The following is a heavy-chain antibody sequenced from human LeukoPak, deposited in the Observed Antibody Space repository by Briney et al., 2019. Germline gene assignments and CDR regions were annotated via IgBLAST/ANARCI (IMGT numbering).Heavy chain of an antibody. V-gene: IGHV4-4*07. D-gene: IGHD4-23*01. CDR3: ARVQTVAYYYYGMDV. Sequence: SDTLSLTCTVSGGSISSYYWSWIRQPAGKGLEWIGRIYTSGSTNYNPSLKSRVTMSVDTSKNQFSLKLSSVPAADTAVYYCARVQTVAYYYYGMDVWGQGTTVTVSS. CDR1: GGSISSYY. CDR2: IYTSGST. J-gene: IGHJ6*02.